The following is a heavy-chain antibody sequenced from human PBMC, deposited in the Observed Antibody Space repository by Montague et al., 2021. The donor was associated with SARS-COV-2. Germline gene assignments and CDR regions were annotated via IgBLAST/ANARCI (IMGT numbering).Heavy chain of an antibody. CDR3: ARVPYRLLFVPRYYGMDV. V-gene: IGHV4-34*01. D-gene: IGHD2-2*01. Sequence: SETLSLTCAVYGGPLSGYYWSWIRQPPGEGLEWIAEISHSGSTGYNPSLKSRVTISVDTSKNQFSLKLSSATAADTAVYYCARVPYRLLFVPRYYGMDVWGQGTTVTVSS. J-gene: IGHJ6*02. CDR2: ISHSGST. CDR1: GGPLSGYY.